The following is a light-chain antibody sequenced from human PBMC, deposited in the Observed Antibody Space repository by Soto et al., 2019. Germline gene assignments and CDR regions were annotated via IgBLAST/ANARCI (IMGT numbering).Light chain of an antibody. CDR1: SGDVGAYDY. J-gene: IGLJ1*01. Sequence: QSALAQPPSASGSPGQSVTISCTGTSGDVGAYDYVSWYQQHPGKAPKLMIYEINKRPSGVPDRFSGSKSGNTASLTVSGLQAEDEADYYCSSFARSNNFPYVFGTGTTVTVL. CDR2: EIN. V-gene: IGLV2-8*01. CDR3: SSFARSNNFPYV.